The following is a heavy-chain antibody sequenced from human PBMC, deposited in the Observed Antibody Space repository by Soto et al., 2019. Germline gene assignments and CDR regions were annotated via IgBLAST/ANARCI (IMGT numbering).Heavy chain of an antibody. CDR1: GGTFSSYA. Sequence: SVKVSCKASGGTFSSYAISWVRQAPGQGLEWMGGIIPIFGTANYAQKFQGRVTITADESTSTAYMELSSLRSEDTAVYYFAGLCGGDCYSRHYYFDYWGQGTLVTVSS. V-gene: IGHV1-69*13. J-gene: IGHJ4*02. CDR2: IIPIFGTA. D-gene: IGHD2-21*02. CDR3: AGLCGGDCYSRHYYFDY.